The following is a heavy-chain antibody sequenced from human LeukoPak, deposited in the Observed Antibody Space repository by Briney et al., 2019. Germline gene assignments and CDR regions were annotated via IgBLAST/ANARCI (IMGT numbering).Heavy chain of an antibody. J-gene: IGHJ4*02. CDR2: MNLNSGDT. Sequence: ASVKVCCKASGYTFFSHDIYWVRQAPGQGLEGMGWMNLNSGDTYYAQNFHCRFSIPSDTSNSTTYLDLASLAPEDTAVYYCARVPVPAPRRGLYFDYWGQGTLITVSS. V-gene: IGHV1-8*01. CDR1: GYTFFSHD. CDR3: ARVPVPAPRRGLYFDY. D-gene: IGHD2-2*01.